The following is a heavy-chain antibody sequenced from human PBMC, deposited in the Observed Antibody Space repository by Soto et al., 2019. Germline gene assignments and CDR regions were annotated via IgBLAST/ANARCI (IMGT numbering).Heavy chain of an antibody. V-gene: IGHV3-30*18. CDR3: AKEPPSGSYADY. CDR1: GFTFSSYG. D-gene: IGHD1-26*01. Sequence: VQLVESGGGVVQPGRSLRLSCAASGFTFSSYGMHWVRQAPGKGLEWVAVISYDGSNKYYADSVKGRFTISRDNSKNTLYLQMNSLRAEDTAVYYCAKEPPSGSYADYWGQGTLVTVSS. J-gene: IGHJ4*02. CDR2: ISYDGSNK.